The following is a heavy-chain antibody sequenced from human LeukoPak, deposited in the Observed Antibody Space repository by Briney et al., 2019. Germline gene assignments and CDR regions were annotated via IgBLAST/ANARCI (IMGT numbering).Heavy chain of an antibody. V-gene: IGHV4-34*01. CDR2: INHSGST. J-gene: IGHJ5*02. CDR1: GGSFSGYY. Sequence: SETLSLTCAVYGGSFSGYYWSWIRQPPGKGLEWIGEINHSGSTNYNPSLKSRVTISVDTSKNQFSLKLSSVTAADTAVYYCARAGLGVTTYVWFDPWGQGTLVTVSS. D-gene: IGHD4-17*01. CDR3: ARAGLGVTTYVWFDP.